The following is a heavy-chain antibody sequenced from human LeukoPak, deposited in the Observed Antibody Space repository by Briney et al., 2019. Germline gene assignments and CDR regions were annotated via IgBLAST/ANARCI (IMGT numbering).Heavy chain of an antibody. CDR3: ATITIFGVVIIS. D-gene: IGHD3-3*01. CDR1: GGSISSSSYY. J-gene: IGHJ4*02. Sequence: SETLSLTCTVSGGSISSSSYYWGWIRQPPGKGLEWIGSIYYSGSTYYNPSLKSRVTISVDTSKNQFSLKLSSVTAADAAVYYCATITIFGVVIISWGQGTLVTVSS. V-gene: IGHV4-39*07. CDR2: IYYSGST.